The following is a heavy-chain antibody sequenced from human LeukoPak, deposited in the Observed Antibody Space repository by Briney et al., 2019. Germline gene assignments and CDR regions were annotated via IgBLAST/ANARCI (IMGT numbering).Heavy chain of an antibody. CDR2: ISGSGDNT. J-gene: IGHJ4*02. D-gene: IGHD3-22*01. CDR3: WVPYYYDSSVLTFDY. CDR1: GFTFSSYA. V-gene: IGHV3-23*01. Sequence: GGSLRLSCAASGFTFSSYALSWVRQAPGKGLEWVSAISGSGDNTYYANSVKGRFTISRDNSKNTLYLQMNSLRAEDTAVYYCWVPYYYDSSVLTFDYWGQGTLVTVSS.